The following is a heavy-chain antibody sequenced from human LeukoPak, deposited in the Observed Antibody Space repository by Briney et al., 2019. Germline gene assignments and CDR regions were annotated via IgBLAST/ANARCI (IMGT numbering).Heavy chain of an antibody. D-gene: IGHD6-19*01. CDR3: ARDNWDSSGWYH. V-gene: IGHV4-4*07. CDR2: IYNSGST. CDR1: GGSFSGYY. J-gene: IGHJ5*02. Sequence: SETLSLTCAVYGGSFSGYYWSWIRQPAGKGLEWIGRIYNSGSTNYNPSLKSRVTISVDTSKNQFSLKLSSVTAADTAVYYCARDNWDSSGWYHWGQGTLVTVSS.